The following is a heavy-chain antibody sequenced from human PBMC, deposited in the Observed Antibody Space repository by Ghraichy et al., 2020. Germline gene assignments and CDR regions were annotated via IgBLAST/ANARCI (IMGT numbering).Heavy chain of an antibody. CDR3: ARVSGFMTTVTTGWFDP. J-gene: IGHJ5*02. V-gene: IGHV1-18*01. CDR2: ISAYNGNT. CDR1: GYTFTSYG. D-gene: IGHD4-17*01. Sequence: ASVKVSCKASGYTFTSYGISWVRQAPGQGLEWMGWISAYNGNTNYAQKLQGRVTMTTDTSTSTAYMELRSLRSDDTAVYYCARVSGFMTTVTTGWFDPWGQGTLVTVSS.